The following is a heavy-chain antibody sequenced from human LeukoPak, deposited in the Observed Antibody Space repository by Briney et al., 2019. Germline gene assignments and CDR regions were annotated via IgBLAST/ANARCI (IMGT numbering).Heavy chain of an antibody. D-gene: IGHD3/OR15-3a*01. CDR1: RDSVPTSF. CDR3: ARQDCVIECCYNY. J-gene: IGHJ4*02. Sequence: PSETLSLTCSVSRDSVPTSFWHWTRQSPGKGLEWIGYVSSDGTTNYTPALRSRLVMAVDTAKNDISLILTSVTAADTAIYYCARQDCVIECCYNYWGRGTLVTVSS. CDR2: VSSDGTT. V-gene: IGHV4-59*08.